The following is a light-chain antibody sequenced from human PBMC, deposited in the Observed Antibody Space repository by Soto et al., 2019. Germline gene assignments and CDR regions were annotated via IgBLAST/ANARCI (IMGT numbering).Light chain of an antibody. J-gene: IGKJ1*01. V-gene: IGKV1-6*01. Sequence: AIQMTQSPSSLSASVGDRVTITCRASQGIRTDLGWYQQKPGKAPKLLIYAASSLQSGDPSRFSGSGSGTDFTLTISSLQPEDFATYYCLQDYNYPPWTFGQGTKVEIK. CDR1: QGIRTD. CDR3: LQDYNYPPWT. CDR2: AAS.